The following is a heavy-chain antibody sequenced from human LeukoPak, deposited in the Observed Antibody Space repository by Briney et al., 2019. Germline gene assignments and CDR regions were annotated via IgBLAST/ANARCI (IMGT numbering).Heavy chain of an antibody. CDR2: INHSGST. Sequence: SETLSLTCAVYGGSFSGYYWSWIRQPPGKGLEWIGEINHSGSTNYNPSLKSRVTITVDTSKNQFSLKLSSVTAADTAVYYCARGGGPAGYYMDVWDKGTTVTVSS. J-gene: IGHJ6*03. D-gene: IGHD3-16*01. CDR3: ARGGGPAGYYMDV. CDR1: GGSFSGYY. V-gene: IGHV4-34*01.